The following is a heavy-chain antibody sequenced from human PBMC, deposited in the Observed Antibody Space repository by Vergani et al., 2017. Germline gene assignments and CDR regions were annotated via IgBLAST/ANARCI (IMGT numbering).Heavy chain of an antibody. V-gene: IGHV4-34*01. J-gene: IGHJ5*02. CDR2: INHSGST. D-gene: IGHD3-22*01. CDR1: GGSFSGYY. Sequence: QVQLQQWGAGLLKPSETLSLTCAVYGGSFSGYYWSWIRQPPGKGLEWIGEINHSGSTNYNPSLKSRVTISVDTSKNQFSLKLSCVTAAATAVYYCASRRALKVVVTSNWFDPWGQGSLVTVSS. CDR3: ASRRALKVVVTSNWFDP.